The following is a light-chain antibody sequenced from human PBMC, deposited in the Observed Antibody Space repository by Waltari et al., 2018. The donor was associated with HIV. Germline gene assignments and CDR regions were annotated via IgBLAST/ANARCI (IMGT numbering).Light chain of an antibody. CDR1: QSILYSSKDENF. V-gene: IGKV4-1*01. CDR3: QQYYSTPPT. J-gene: IGKJ1*01. CDR2: WAS. Sequence: DIVMTQSLQSLALALGARATINCKSSQSILYSSKDENFLAWDQQKPGQSPKLVIYWASTRGSGVPDRFSGSGSGTDFTLTINSLQSEDVAVYFCQQYYSTPPTFGQGTRVEI.